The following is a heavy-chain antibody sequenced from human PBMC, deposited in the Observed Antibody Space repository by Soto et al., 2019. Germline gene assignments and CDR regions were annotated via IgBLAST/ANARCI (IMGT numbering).Heavy chain of an antibody. D-gene: IGHD3-22*01. CDR3: ARGVRYYDSSGYYADY. CDR2: IYYSGST. V-gene: IGHV4-31*03. J-gene: IGHJ4*02. CDR1: GGSISSGGYY. Sequence: PSETLSLTCTVSGGSISSGGYYWSWIRQHPGKGLEWIGYIYYSGSTYYNPSLKSRVTISVDTSKNQFSLKLSSVTAADTAVYYCARGVRYYDSSGYYADYWGQGTLVTVSS.